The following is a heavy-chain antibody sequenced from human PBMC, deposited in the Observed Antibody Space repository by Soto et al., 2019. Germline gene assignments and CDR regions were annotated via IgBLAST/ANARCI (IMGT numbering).Heavy chain of an antibody. CDR1: GFTFGDYA. V-gene: IGHV3-49*04. D-gene: IGHD6-13*01. CDR2: IRSKAYGGTT. Sequence: EVQLVESGGGLVQPGRSLRLSCTASGFTFGDYAMSWVRQAPGKGLEWVGFIRSKAYGGTTEYAASVKGRFTISRDDSKSIAYLQMNSLKTEDTAVYYCTRDQLKIRYSSSWDNAEYFQRWGQGTLVTVSS. CDR3: TRDQLKIRYSSSWDNAEYFQR. J-gene: IGHJ1*01.